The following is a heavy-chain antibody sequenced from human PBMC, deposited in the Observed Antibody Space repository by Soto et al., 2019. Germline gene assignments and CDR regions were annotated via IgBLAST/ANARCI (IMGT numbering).Heavy chain of an antibody. CDR2: INHSGST. CDR3: ARWGLGYCISTSCFIDY. V-gene: IGHV4-34*01. CDR1: GGPLSSYY. Sequence: PSNALSRNSADLGGPLSSYYRSWIRQPPGKGLEWIGEINHSGSTNYNPSLKSRVTISVDTSKNQFSLKLSSVTAADTAVYYCARWGLGYCISTSCFIDYWAQGTLVTVS. D-gene: IGHD2-2*01. J-gene: IGHJ4*02.